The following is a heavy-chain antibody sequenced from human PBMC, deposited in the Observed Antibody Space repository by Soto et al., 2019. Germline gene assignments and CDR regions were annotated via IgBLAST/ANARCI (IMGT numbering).Heavy chain of an antibody. CDR3: AGGIVAVAGDWFDP. CDR1: GGSISSSSYY. Sequence: SETLSLTCTVSGGSISSSSYYWGWIRQPPGKGLEWIGSIYYSGSTYYNPSLKSRVTISVDTSKNQFSLKLSSVTAADTAVYYCAGGIVAVAGDWFDPWGQGTTVTVSS. V-gene: IGHV4-39*01. J-gene: IGHJ5*01. D-gene: IGHD6-19*01. CDR2: IYYSGST.